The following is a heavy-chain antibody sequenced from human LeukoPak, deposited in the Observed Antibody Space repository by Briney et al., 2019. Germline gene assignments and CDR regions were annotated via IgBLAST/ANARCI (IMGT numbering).Heavy chain of an antibody. Sequence: ASVKVSCKASGYAFTSLDINWVRQATGQGLEWMGWMNPNSGYTGSAQKFQGRLTMTRDTSISTAYMELTSLTSEDTAMYYCARVAGSADYWVQGTMLTGSS. J-gene: IGHJ4*02. CDR2: MNPNSGYT. V-gene: IGHV1-8*01. D-gene: IGHD6-19*01. CDR3: ARVAGSADY. CDR1: GYAFTSLD.